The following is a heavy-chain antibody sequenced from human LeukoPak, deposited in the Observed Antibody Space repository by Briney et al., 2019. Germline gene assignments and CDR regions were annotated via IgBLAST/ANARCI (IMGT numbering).Heavy chain of an antibody. CDR1: GFTFSSYS. Sequence: GGSLRLSCAASGFTFSSYSMNWVRQAPGKGLEWVSSISSSSSYIYYADSVKGRFTISRDNAKNSLYLQMNSLRAEDTAVYYWARDRGGGSGYAFDIWGQGTMVTVSS. D-gene: IGHD3-22*01. CDR3: ARDRGGGSGYAFDI. V-gene: IGHV3-21*01. J-gene: IGHJ3*02. CDR2: ISSSSSYI.